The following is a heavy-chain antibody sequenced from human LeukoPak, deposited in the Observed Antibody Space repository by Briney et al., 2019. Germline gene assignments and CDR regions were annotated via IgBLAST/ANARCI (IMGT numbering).Heavy chain of an antibody. CDR1: GYTCTSFG. J-gene: IGHJ4*02. D-gene: IGHD3-10*01. CDR2: ISAYNGNT. V-gene: IGHV1-18*04. Sequence: ASVKVSCKASGYTCTSFGISWVRQAPGQGLEWMGWISAYNGNTNHAQKVQGRVTLTTDISASTAYMEVTSLRPDDTAVYYCTRDLGHGAGIFWDYWGQGTLVTVSS. CDR3: TRDLGHGAGIFWDY.